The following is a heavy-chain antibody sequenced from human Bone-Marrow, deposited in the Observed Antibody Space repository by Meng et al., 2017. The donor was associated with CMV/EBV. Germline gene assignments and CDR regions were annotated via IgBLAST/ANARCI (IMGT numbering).Heavy chain of an antibody. D-gene: IGHD4-23*01. V-gene: IGHV1-46*01. Sequence: ASVKVSCKASGYTFTSYYMHWVRQAPGQGLEWMGIINPSGGSTSYAQKFQGRVTMTRDTSTSTVYMELSSLRSEDTAVYYCARDYGGNSQAYPVGAFAIWGPGKMVTVSS. CDR2: INPSGGST. J-gene: IGHJ3*02. CDR1: GYTFTSYY. CDR3: ARDYGGNSQAYPVGAFAI.